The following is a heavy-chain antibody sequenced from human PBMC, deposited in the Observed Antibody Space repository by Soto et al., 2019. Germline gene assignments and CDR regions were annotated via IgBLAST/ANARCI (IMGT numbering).Heavy chain of an antibody. CDR1: GFTFSSYS. J-gene: IGHJ4*02. CDR2: ISSSSSYI. Sequence: GGSLRLSCAASGFTFSSYSMNWVRQAPGKGLEWVSSISSSSSYIYYADSVKGRFTISRDNAKNSLYLQMNSLRAEDPAVYYCARDRALSDCSSTSCYPYYFDYWGQGTLVTVSS. D-gene: IGHD2-2*01. CDR3: ARDRALSDCSSTSCYPYYFDY. V-gene: IGHV3-21*01.